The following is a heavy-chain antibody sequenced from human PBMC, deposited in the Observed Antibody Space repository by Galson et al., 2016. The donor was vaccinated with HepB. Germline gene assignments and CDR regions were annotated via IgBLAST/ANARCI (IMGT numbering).Heavy chain of an antibody. CDR1: GASISSYY. CDR2: IHYTGAT. J-gene: IGHJ5*02. D-gene: IGHD2-21*02. CDR3: ATNTNARGDINWFNP. V-gene: IGHV4-59*03. Sequence: SETLSLTCSVSGASISSYYCNWIRQPPGKGLEWIGSIHYTGATNYAPSLKSRVSISMDTSKNQFSLKLNAVSAADTAFYFCATNTNARGDINWFNPWGQGTLVTVSS.